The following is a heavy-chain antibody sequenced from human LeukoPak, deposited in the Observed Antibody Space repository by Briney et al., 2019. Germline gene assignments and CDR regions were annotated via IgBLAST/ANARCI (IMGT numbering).Heavy chain of an antibody. CDR2: INHSGST. CDR3: ARYSSSWYVDAFDI. J-gene: IGHJ3*02. Sequence: GSLRLSCAASGFTFSNAWMSWIRQPPGKGLEWIGEINHSGSTNYNPSLKSRVTISVDTSKNQFSLQLNSVTPEDTAVYYCARYSSSWYVDAFDIWGQGTMVTVSS. D-gene: IGHD6-13*01. V-gene: IGHV4-34*08. CDR1: GFTFSNAW.